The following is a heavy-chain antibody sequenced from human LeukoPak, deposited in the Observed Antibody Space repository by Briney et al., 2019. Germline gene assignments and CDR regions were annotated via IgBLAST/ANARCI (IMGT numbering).Heavy chain of an antibody. D-gene: IGHD3-22*01. V-gene: IGHV3-7*01. J-gene: IGHJ4*02. Sequence: PGGSLRLSCAASGFTFSSYWMSWVRQAPGKGLEWVANIKQDGSEEYYVDSVKGRFTISRDNAKNSLYLQMNSLRAEDTAVYYCARDATTNYYDSSGYLDYWGQGTLVTVSS. CDR2: IKQDGSEE. CDR1: GFTFSSYW. CDR3: ARDATTNYYDSSGYLDY.